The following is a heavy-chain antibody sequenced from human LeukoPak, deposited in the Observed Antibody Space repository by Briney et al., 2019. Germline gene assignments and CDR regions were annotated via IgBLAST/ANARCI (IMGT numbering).Heavy chain of an antibody. D-gene: IGHD6-13*01. CDR3: ARRASSSWQFDY. CDR1: GGSISNYY. Sequence: SETLSLTCTVSGGSISNYYWSWIRQPPGKGLEWIGYIYYTGSTNYNPSLKSRVSISLATSKNQFSLKLTSVTAADTAVYYCARRASSSWQFDYWGQGTRVTVSS. CDR2: IYYTGST. J-gene: IGHJ4*02. V-gene: IGHV4-59*08.